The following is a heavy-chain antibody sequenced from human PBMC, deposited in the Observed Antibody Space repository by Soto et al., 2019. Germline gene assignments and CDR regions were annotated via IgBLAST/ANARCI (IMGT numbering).Heavy chain of an antibody. CDR1: GFTFSSFA. V-gene: IGHV3-23*01. D-gene: IGHD3-22*01. Sequence: PGGSLRLSCAASGFTFSSFAMSWVRQAPGKGLEWVSGINSRAGTTYYADSVKGRFTISRDNSKNTLYLQMNSLTAEDTAVYYCTTDSYSTMIVVRFDYWGHGTLVTVSS. CDR2: INSRAGTT. J-gene: IGHJ4*01. CDR3: TTDSYSTMIVVRFDY.